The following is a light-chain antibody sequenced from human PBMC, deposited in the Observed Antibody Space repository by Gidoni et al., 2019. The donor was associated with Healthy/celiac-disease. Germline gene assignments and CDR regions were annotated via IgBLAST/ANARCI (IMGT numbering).Light chain of an antibody. J-gene: IGKJ1*01. CDR3: QQYYSYPRT. CDR2: AAS. CDR1: QGISSY. Sequence: AIRLTHSPSSFSASTGDRVTITCRASQGISSYLAWYQHKPWKVPKLLIYAASTLQSGVPSGFSGSGSGTDFTLAISCLQSEDFATYYCQQYYSYPRTFGQGTKVEIK. V-gene: IGKV1-8*01.